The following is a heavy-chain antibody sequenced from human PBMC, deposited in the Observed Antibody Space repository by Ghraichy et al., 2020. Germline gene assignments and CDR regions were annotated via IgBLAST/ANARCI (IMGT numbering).Heavy chain of an antibody. CDR3: ASLDYDDRNFGS. CDR1: GGSIGSGDYY. CDR2: IYYSGTT. D-gene: IGHD4-17*01. Sequence: SETLSLTCTVSGGSIGSGDYYWGWIRQPPGKGLEWIGYIYYSGTTYYNPSLKSRLTISRDTSKNQFSLRLSSVTAADTAVYYCASLDYDDRNFGSWGQGTLVTVSS. J-gene: IGHJ4*02. V-gene: IGHV4-30-4*01.